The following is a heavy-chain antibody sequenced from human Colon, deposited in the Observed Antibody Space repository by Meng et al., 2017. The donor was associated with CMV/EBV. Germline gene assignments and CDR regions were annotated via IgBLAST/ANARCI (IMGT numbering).Heavy chain of an antibody. CDR1: GFTFNTYS. J-gene: IGHJ4*02. Sequence: GESLKISCEASGFTFNTYSLNWVRLAPGKGLEWVAYISSTSRQIYYADSIKGRFTVSRDNGKNSLYLQMDNVGVEDTAVYYCASEGSSSYFDYWGQGTLVTVSS. D-gene: IGHD6-6*01. CDR2: ISSTSRQI. CDR3: ASEGSSSYFDY. V-gene: IGHV3-21*04.